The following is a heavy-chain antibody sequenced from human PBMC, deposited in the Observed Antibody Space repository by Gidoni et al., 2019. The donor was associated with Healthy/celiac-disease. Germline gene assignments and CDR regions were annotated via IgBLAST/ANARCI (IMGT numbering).Heavy chain of an antibody. CDR2: IYWNDDK. D-gene: IGHD6-13*01. Sequence: QITLKESGPTLVKPTQTLTLTCTFSGFSLSTSGVGVGWIRQPPGKALEWLALIYWNDDKRYSPSLKSRLTITKDTSKNQVVLTMTNMDPVDTATYYCALTRSIAAGEGAFDIWGQGTMVTVSS. V-gene: IGHV2-5*01. CDR1: GFSLSTSGVG. J-gene: IGHJ3*02. CDR3: ALTRSIAAGEGAFDI.